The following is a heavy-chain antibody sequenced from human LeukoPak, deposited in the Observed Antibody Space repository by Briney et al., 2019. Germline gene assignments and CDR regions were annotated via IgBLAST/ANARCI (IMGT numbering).Heavy chain of an antibody. V-gene: IGHV4-59*01. J-gene: IGHJ5*02. D-gene: IGHD3-22*01. CDR3: ARVSAYYYDSSGFNWFDP. CDR1: GGSISSYY. Sequence: PSETLSLTCTVSGGSISSYYWSWIRQPAGKGLEWIGYIYYSGSTNYNPSLKSRVTISVDTSKNQFSLKLSSVTAADTAVYYCARVSAYYYDSSGFNWFDPWGQGTLVTVSS. CDR2: IYYSGST.